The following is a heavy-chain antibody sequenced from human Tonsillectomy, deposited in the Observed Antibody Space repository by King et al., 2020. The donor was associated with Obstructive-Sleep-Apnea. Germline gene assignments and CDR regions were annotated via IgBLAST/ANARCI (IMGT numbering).Heavy chain of an antibody. D-gene: IGHD1-1*01. J-gene: IGHJ4*02. CDR3: ARGVRTVSLKYYFDY. CDR2: IYSGGST. V-gene: IGHV3-66*01. CDR1: GFTVSSNY. Sequence: VQLVESGGGLVQPGGSLRLSCAASGFTVSSNYMSWVRQAPGKGLEWVSVIYSGGSTYYADSEKGRFTISRDNSKNTLYLQMNSLRAEDTAVYYCARGVRTVSLKYYFDYWGQGTLVTVSS.